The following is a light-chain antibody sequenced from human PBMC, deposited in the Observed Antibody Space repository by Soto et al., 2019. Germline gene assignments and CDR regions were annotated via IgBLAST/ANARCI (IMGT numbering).Light chain of an antibody. Sequence: AVRMTQSPSSFSASTVDRVTITFLASHFISSYLAWYQQKPGKAPKLLIYAASTLQSGVPSRFSGSGSGTDFTLTISCLQSEDFATYYCQQYYSYPITFGQGTRLEI. CDR2: AAS. V-gene: IGKV1-8*01. J-gene: IGKJ5*01. CDR1: HFISSY. CDR3: QQYYSYPIT.